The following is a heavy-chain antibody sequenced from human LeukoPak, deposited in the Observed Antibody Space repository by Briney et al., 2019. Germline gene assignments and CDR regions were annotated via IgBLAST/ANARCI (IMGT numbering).Heavy chain of an antibody. CDR2: IYYSGST. V-gene: IGHV4-59*01. CDR3: ARQLYSSGWYGFDY. CDR1: GGSISSYY. D-gene: IGHD6-19*01. J-gene: IGHJ4*02. Sequence: SETLSLSCTVSGGSISSYYWSWIRQPSGKGLEWIGYIYYSGSTNYNPSLKSRVTISVDTSKNQFSLKLSSVTAADTAVYYCARQLYSSGWYGFDYWGQGTLVTVSS.